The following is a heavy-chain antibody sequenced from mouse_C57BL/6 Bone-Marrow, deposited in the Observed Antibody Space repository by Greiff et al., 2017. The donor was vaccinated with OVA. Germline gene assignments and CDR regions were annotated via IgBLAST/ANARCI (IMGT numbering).Heavy chain of an antibody. Sequence: QVHVKQSGAELARPGASVKLSCKASGYTFTSYGISWVKQRTGQGLEWIGEIYPRSGNTYYNEKFKGKATLTADKSSSTAYMELRSLTSEDSAVYFCARSLTTTKFAYWGQGTLVTVSA. J-gene: IGHJ3*01. D-gene: IGHD1-1*01. CDR2: IYPRSGNT. CDR3: ARSLTTTKFAY. V-gene: IGHV1-81*01. CDR1: GYTFTSYG.